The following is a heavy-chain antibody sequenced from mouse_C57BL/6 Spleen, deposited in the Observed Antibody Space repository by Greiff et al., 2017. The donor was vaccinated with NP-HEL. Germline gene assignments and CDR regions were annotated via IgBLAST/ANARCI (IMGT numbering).Heavy chain of an antibody. Sequence: LVESGAELVRPGASVPLSCKASGYTFTDYEMHWVKQTPVHGLEWIGAIDPETGGTASTQKFKGKAILTAYKSSSTAYMELRSLTSEDCAVYYCTRGITTVPFAYWGQGTLVTVSA. CDR1: GYTFTDYE. J-gene: IGHJ3*01. V-gene: IGHV1-15*01. CDR3: TRGITTVPFAY. D-gene: IGHD1-1*01. CDR2: IDPETGGT.